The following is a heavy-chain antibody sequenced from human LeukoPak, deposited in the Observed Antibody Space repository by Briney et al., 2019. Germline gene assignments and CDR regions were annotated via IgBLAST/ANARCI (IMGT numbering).Heavy chain of an antibody. CDR1: GFTFSSYW. CDR3: ARGITMVRGVYYYYYYGMDV. CDR2: IKQDGSEK. Sequence: GGSLRLSCAASGFTFSSYWMGWVRQAPGKGLEWVANIKQDGSEKYYVDSVKGRFTISRDNAKNSLYLQMNSLRAEDTAVYYCARGITMVRGVYYYYYYGMDVWGQGTTVTVSS. V-gene: IGHV3-7*01. J-gene: IGHJ6*02. D-gene: IGHD3-10*01.